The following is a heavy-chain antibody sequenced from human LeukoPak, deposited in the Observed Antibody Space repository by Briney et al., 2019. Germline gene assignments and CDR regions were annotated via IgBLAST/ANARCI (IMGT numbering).Heavy chain of an antibody. CDR3: ASEDDSSGIHAFDI. CDR2: IYYSGST. Sequence: PSETLSLTCTVSGGSVSSGSYYWSWIRQPPGKGLEWIGYIYYSGSTNYNPSLKSRVTISVDTSKNQFSLKLSSVTAADTAVYYCASEDDSSGIHAFDIWGQGTMATVSS. V-gene: IGHV4-61*01. J-gene: IGHJ3*02. D-gene: IGHD3-22*01. CDR1: GGSVSSGSYY.